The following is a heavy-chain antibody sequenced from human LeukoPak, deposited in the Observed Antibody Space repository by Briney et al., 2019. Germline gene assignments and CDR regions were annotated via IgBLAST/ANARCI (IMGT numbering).Heavy chain of an antibody. D-gene: IGHD6-13*01. CDR2: IYPGDSET. J-gene: IGHJ4*02. CDR1: GYSLTSYW. CDR3: ARLSYSSSWYALDY. V-gene: IGHV5-51*01. Sequence: GESLKISCKASGYSLTSYWIGWVRQMPGKGLEWMGIIYPGDSETRYSPSFQGQVTISADKSISTAYLQWSSLKASDTAMYYCARLSYSSSWYALDYWGQGTLVTVSS.